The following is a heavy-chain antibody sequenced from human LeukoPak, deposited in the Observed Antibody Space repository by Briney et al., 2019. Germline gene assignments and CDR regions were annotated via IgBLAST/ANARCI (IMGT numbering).Heavy chain of an antibody. J-gene: IGHJ4*02. CDR1: GFTFSSYG. V-gene: IGHV3-23*01. CDR2: ISGSGGST. Sequence: GGTLRLSCAASGFTFSSYGMSWVRQAAGKGLEGVSAISGSGGSTYYADSVKGRFTISRDNSKNTLYLQINSLRAEDTAVYYCAKESLTWIQLWSPYDYWGQGTLVTVSS. CDR3: AKESLTWIQLWSPYDY. D-gene: IGHD5-18*01.